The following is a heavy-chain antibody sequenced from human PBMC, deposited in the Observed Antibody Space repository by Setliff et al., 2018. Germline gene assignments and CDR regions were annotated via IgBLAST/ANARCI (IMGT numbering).Heavy chain of an antibody. CDR2: TYSGGNT. CDR1: GASISGNSYY. D-gene: IGHD3-22*01. V-gene: IGHV4-39*07. CDR3: ARAPRYFDSTGSYFDF. Sequence: SETLSLTCTVSGASISGNSYYWAWIRQPPGKGLEWIASTYSGGNTYYNPSLKSRVTMSVDTSKSQFSLKLTSVTAADTAVYYCARAPRYFDSTGSYFDFWGQGTLVTVSS. J-gene: IGHJ4*02.